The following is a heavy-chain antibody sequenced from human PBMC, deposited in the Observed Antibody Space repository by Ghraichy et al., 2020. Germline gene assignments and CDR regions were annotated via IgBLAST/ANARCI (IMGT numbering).Heavy chain of an antibody. Sequence: GGSLRLSCAASGFTFSSYSMNWVRQAPGKGLEWVSSISSSSSYIYYADSVKGRFTISRDNAKNSLYLQMNSLRAEDTAVYYCARESTMVRGVITNWGQGTLVTVSS. CDR1: GFTFSSYS. J-gene: IGHJ4*02. D-gene: IGHD3-10*01. CDR2: ISSSSSYI. V-gene: IGHV3-21*01. CDR3: ARESTMVRGVITN.